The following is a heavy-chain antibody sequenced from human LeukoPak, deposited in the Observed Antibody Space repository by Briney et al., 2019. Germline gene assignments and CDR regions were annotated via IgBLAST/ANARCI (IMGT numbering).Heavy chain of an antibody. D-gene: IGHD3-10*01. J-gene: IGHJ3*02. CDR2: IYPGDSDT. CDR3: AREIYGSGRYDAFHI. CDR1: GYSFTSYW. Sequence: GESLKISCKGSGYSFTSYWIGWVRQMPGKGLEWMGIIYPGDSDTRYSPSFQGQVTISADKSISTAYLQWSSLKASDTAMYYCAREIYGSGRYDAFHIWGQGTMVTVSS. V-gene: IGHV5-51*01.